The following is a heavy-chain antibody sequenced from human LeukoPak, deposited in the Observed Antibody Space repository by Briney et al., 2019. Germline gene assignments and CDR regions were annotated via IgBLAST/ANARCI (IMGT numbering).Heavy chain of an antibody. Sequence: ASVKVSCKASGYSITTYGFSWVRQAPGQGLEWMGWISRYNGNTKYAQKVQGRVTMTTDTSTSTAYMELRSLRSDDTAVYYCARDWDRFWSGYWNDAFDIWGQGTMVTVSS. CDR2: ISRYNGNT. CDR3: ARDWDRFWSGYWNDAFDI. CDR1: GYSITTYG. V-gene: IGHV1-18*01. J-gene: IGHJ3*02. D-gene: IGHD3-3*01.